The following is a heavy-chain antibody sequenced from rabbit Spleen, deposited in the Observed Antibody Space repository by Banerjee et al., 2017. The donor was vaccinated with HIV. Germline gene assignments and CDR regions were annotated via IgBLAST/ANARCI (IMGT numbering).Heavy chain of an antibody. Sequence: QSLEESGGDLVKPGASLTLTCTASGFSFSSDYYMCWVRQAPGKGLECGACIYPDSSGSTYYANWAKGRLTISKASSTTVTLQMTSLTAADTARYFCARDLVTIIGWNFNLWGPGTLVTVS. CDR1: GFSFSSDYY. CDR2: IYPDSSGST. D-gene: IGHD4-1*01. J-gene: IGHJ4*01. CDR3: ARDLVTIIGWNFNL. V-gene: IGHV1S40*01.